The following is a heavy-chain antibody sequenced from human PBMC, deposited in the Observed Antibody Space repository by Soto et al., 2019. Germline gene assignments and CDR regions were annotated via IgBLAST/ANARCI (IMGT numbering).Heavy chain of an antibody. CDR1: GYTFTSYG. D-gene: IGHD3-22*01. J-gene: IGHJ4*02. CDR3: ARVQYYYDSSGYYYAEIRDIVDDY. V-gene: IGHV1-18*04. CDR2: ISAYNGNT. Sequence: QVPLVQSGAEVKKPGASVKVSCKASGYTFTSYGISWVRQAPGQGLEWMGWISAYNGNTNYAQKLQGRVTMTTDTSTSTAYMELRSLRSDDTAVYYCARVQYYYDSSGYYYAEIRDIVDDYWGQGTLVTVSS.